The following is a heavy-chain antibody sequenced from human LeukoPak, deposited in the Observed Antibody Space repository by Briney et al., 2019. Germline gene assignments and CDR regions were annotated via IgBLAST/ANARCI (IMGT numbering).Heavy chain of an antibody. V-gene: IGHV1-69*13. CDR1: GGTFGSYA. CDR2: IIPIFGTA. Sequence: GASVKVSCKASGGTFGSYAISWVRQAPGQGLEWMGGIIPIFGTANYAQKFQGRVTITADESTSTAYMELSSLRSEDTAVYYCARTYCGGDCYSSGVGGVWGQGTLVTVSS. CDR3: ARTYCGGDCYSSGVGGV. J-gene: IGHJ4*02. D-gene: IGHD2-21*01.